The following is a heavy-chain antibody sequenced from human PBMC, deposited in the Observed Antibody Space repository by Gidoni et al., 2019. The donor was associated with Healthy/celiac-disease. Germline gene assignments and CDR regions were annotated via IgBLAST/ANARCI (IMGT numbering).Heavy chain of an antibody. Sequence: QVQLQQWGAGLLKPSETLSLTCAVYGGSFSGYYWSWIRQPPGKGLEWIGEINHSGSTNYNPSLKSRVTISVDTSKNQFSLKLSSVTAADTAVYYCARTQEGSSWYYFDYWGQGTLVTVSS. CDR1: GGSFSGYY. D-gene: IGHD6-13*01. V-gene: IGHV4-34*01. J-gene: IGHJ4*02. CDR3: ARTQEGSSWYYFDY. CDR2: INHSGST.